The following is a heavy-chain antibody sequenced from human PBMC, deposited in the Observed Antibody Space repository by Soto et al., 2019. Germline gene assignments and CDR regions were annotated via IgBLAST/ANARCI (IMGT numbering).Heavy chain of an antibody. J-gene: IGHJ4*02. Sequence: QVQLQESGPGLVKPSQTLSLTGTVSGGSINRGAYYWSWIRQPPGKGLEWIGYVSSYRGTTYYNPSLKSRLTISLGTPMNHFSLKLSSVTAADTAVYYCARGYYETSDDFVGSPIFDYWGQGSLVTVSS. CDR3: ARGYYETSDDFVGSPIFDY. D-gene: IGHD3-22*01. CDR1: GGSINRGAYY. V-gene: IGHV4-30-4*01. CDR2: VSSYRGTT.